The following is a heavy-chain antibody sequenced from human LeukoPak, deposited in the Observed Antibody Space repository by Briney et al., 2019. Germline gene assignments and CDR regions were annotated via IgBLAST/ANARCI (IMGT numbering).Heavy chain of an antibody. CDR1: GGSISSYY. CDR2: IYYSGST. J-gene: IGHJ4*02. Sequence: TSETLSLTCTVSGGSISSYYWSWIRQPPGKGLEWIGYIYYSGSTNYNPSLKSRVTISVDTSKNQFSLKLSSVTAADTAVYCCARQGLGSGWTFDYWGQGTLVTVPS. D-gene: IGHD6-19*01. V-gene: IGHV4-59*08. CDR3: ARQGLGSGWTFDY.